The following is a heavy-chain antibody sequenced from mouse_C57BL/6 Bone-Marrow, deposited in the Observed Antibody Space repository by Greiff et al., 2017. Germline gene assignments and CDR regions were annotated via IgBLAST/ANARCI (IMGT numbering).Heavy chain of an antibody. CDR2: IDPENGDT. CDR3: TTERAMDY. V-gene: IGHV14-4*01. J-gene: IGHJ4*01. Sequence: EVQLQQSGAELVRPGASVKLSCTASGFNIKDDYMHWVKQRPEQGLEWIGWIDPENGDTEYASKFQGKATITAYTSSNTAYLQLSSLTSEDTAVYYCTTERAMDYWGQGTSVTVSS. CDR1: GFNIKDDY.